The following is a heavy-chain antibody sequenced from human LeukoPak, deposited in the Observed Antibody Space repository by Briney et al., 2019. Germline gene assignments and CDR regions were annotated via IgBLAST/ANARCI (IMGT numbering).Heavy chain of an antibody. CDR1: GYTFTVYY. Sequence: ASVKVSCKASGYTFTVYYMHWARHAPGQGLEWMGYINPHSGDTIYAPNFQGRVTMTRDTSISTVYMELSNLRSDDTAVYYCSTEDKYCSSPSCNDYWGQGTLVTVSS. J-gene: IGHJ4*02. V-gene: IGHV1-2*02. D-gene: IGHD2-2*01. CDR3: STEDKYCSSPSCNDY. CDR2: INPHSGDT.